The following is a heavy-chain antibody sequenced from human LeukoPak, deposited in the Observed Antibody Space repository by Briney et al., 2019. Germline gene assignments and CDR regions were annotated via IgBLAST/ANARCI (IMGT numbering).Heavy chain of an antibody. J-gene: IGHJ6*02. CDR3: ARDRRVAVAGIYGMDV. Sequence: SETLSLTCTVSGGSISSYYWSWIRQPAGKGLEWIGRIYTSGSTNYNPSLKSRVTMSVDTSKNQFSLKLSSVTAADTAVYYCARDRRVAVAGIYGMDVWGQGTTVTVSS. CDR2: IYTSGST. V-gene: IGHV4-4*07. D-gene: IGHD6-19*01. CDR1: GGSISSYY.